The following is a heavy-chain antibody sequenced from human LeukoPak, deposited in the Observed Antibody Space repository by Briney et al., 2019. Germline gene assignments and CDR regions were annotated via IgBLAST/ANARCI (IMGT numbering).Heavy chain of an antibody. CDR2: ISSSSSYI. J-gene: IGHJ4*02. CDR1: GFTFSSYS. V-gene: IGHV3-21*06. Sequence: GGSLRLSCAASGFTFSSYSMNWVRQAPGKGLEWVSSISSSSSYIYYADSVKGRFTVSRDNAKNLLFLQMNSLRAEDTSVYYCATGDLDFGGQGTLVTVSA. CDR3: ATGDLDF.